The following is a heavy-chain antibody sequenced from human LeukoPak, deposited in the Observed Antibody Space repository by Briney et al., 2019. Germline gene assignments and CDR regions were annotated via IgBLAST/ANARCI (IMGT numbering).Heavy chain of an antibody. CDR2: IKQDGSEK. CDR3: ARVSGWTSYYYYYYYMDV. J-gene: IGHJ6*03. Sequence: GGSLRLSCAASGFTLITYWMSWVRQAPGKGLEWVANIKQDGSEKYYVDSVKGRFTISRDNSKNTLYLQMNSLRAEDTAVYYCARVSGWTSYYYYYYYMDVWGKGTTVTISS. D-gene: IGHD3-10*01. V-gene: IGHV3-7*01. CDR1: GFTLITYW.